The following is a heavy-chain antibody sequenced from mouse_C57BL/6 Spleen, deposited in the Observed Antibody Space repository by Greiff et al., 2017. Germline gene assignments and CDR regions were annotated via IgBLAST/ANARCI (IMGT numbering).Heavy chain of an antibody. CDR2: INPYNGGT. D-gene: IGHD2-12*01. J-gene: IGHJ4*01. V-gene: IGHV1-19*01. CDR1: GYTFTDYY. Sequence: VQLQQSGPVLVKPGASVKMSCKASGYTFTDYYMNWVKQSHGKSLEWIGVINPYNGGTSYNQKFKGKATLTVDKSSSTAYMVLNSLTSEDSAVYYCARCDDDRYYAMDYWGQGTSVTVSS. CDR3: ARCDDDRYYAMDY.